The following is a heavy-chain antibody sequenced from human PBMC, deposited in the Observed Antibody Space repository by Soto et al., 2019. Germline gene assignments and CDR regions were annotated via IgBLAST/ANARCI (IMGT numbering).Heavy chain of an antibody. CDR3: SKDFTHPFDY. Sequence: GGSLRLSCAASGFTFSSYAMSWVRQGPGKGLEWVSAISGSGDSTYYADSVKGRFTISRDNSKNTLQLQMNSLRVEDTAVYYCSKDFTHPFDYWGQGTVVTVSS. CDR1: GFTFSSYA. CDR2: ISGSGDST. J-gene: IGHJ4*02. V-gene: IGHV3-23*01.